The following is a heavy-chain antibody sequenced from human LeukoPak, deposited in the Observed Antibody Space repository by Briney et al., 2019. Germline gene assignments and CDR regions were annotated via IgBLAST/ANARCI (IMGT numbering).Heavy chain of an antibody. J-gene: IGHJ6*03. D-gene: IGHD2-2*02. CDR1: GYTFTSYG. CDR2: ISAYNGNT. CDR3: ARVWGWDIVVVPAAITPDYYYMDV. V-gene: IGHV1-18*01. Sequence: ASVKVSCKASGYTFTSYGISWVRQAPGQGLEWMGWISAYNGNTNYAQKLQGRVTMTTDTSTSTAYMELRSLRSDDTAVYYCARVWGWDIVVVPAAITPDYYYMDVWGKGTTVTVSS.